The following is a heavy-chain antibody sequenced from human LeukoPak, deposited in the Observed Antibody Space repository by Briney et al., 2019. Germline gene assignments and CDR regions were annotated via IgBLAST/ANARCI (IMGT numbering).Heavy chain of an antibody. CDR1: GFTFDDYA. CDR2: ISWNSGSI. V-gene: IGHV3-9*01. Sequence: GRSLRLSCAASGFTFDDYAMHWVRQAPGKGLEWVSGISWNSGSIGYADSVKGRFTISRDNAKNSLYLQMNSLRAEDTALYYCAKLSVAAAGGSLDYWGQGTLVTVSS. J-gene: IGHJ4*02. D-gene: IGHD6-13*01. CDR3: AKLSVAAAGGSLDY.